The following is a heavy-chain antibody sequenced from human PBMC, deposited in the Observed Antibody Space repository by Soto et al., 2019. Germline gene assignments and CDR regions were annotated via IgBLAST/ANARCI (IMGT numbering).Heavy chain of an antibody. Sequence: EVQLVETGGGLIQPGGSLRLSCAASGFTVSSNYMSWVRQAPGKGLEWVSVIYSGGSTYYADSVKGRFTISRDNSKNTLYLQMNSLRAEDTAVYYCVREGGYCSGGSCYYYYGMDVWGQGTTVTVSS. CDR3: VREGGYCSGGSCYYYYGMDV. CDR1: GFTVSSNY. J-gene: IGHJ6*02. V-gene: IGHV3-53*02. CDR2: IYSGGST. D-gene: IGHD2-15*01.